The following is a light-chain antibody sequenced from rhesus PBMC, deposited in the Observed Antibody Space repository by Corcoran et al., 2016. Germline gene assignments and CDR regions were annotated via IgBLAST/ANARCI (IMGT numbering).Light chain of an antibody. J-gene: IGKJ1*01. CDR1: QGISNY. CDR3: QQYYSAPWT. V-gene: IGKV1-25*02. Sequence: DIQMTQSPSSLSASVGDRVTITCRASQGISNYLAWYQQKPGETPKLVIYAASGLQSGIPSRFSGSGSGTDFTLPISSLQSEDFATYYCQQYYSAPWTFGQGTRVEIK. CDR2: AAS.